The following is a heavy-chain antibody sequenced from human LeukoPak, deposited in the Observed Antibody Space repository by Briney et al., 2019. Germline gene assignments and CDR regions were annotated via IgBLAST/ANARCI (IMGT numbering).Heavy chain of an antibody. CDR2: IYYSGST. D-gene: IGHD6-19*01. J-gene: IGHJ3*02. Sequence: TSETLSLTCTVSGGSISSYYWSWIRQPPGKGLEGIGYIYYSGSTNYNPSLKSRVTISVDTSKNQFSLKLSSVTAADTAVYYCARGFIGSGWSKHAFDIWGQGTMVTVSS. CDR3: ARGFIGSGWSKHAFDI. CDR1: GGSISSYY. V-gene: IGHV4-59*01.